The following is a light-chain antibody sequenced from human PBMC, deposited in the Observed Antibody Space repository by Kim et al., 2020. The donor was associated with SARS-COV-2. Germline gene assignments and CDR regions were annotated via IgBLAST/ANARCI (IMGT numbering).Light chain of an antibody. CDR2: GNS. J-gene: IGLJ1*01. CDR3: QSYDSSLGYV. Sequence: GQRVTFSCTGSSSNIGAGYDVHWYQQLPGTAPKLLIYGNSNRPSGVPDRFSGSKSGTSASLAITGLQAEDEADYYCQSYDSSLGYVFGTGTKVTVL. V-gene: IGLV1-40*01. CDR1: SSNIGAGYD.